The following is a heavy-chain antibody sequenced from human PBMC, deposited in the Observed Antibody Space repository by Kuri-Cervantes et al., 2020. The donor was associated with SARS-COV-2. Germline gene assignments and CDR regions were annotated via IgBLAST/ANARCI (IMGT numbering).Heavy chain of an antibody. J-gene: IGHJ4*02. D-gene: IGHD1-7*01. V-gene: IGHV3-23*01. Sequence: GGSLRPSCAASGSTFSNYAMSWVRLAPGKGLEWASGISGAGDSTYYADSVKGRFTISRDNSKNTLYLQMNSLRAEDTAVYYCAKVSNILELLDPFDYWGQGTLVTVSS. CDR3: AKVSNILELLDPFDY. CDR1: GSTFSNYA. CDR2: ISGAGDST.